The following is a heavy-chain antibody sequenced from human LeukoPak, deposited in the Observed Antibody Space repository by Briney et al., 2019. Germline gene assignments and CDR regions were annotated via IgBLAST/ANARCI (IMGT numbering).Heavy chain of an antibody. Sequence: GGSLRLSCAASGFTFSTYEMNWVRQAPGKGLEWVSYITDSGRTIYYADSVKGRFTISRDNAKNSLYLQMNSLRAEDTAVYYCAELGITMIGGVWGKGTTVTISS. D-gene: IGHD3-10*02. J-gene: IGHJ6*04. CDR1: GFTFSTYE. CDR2: ITDSGRTI. V-gene: IGHV3-48*03. CDR3: AELGITMIGGV.